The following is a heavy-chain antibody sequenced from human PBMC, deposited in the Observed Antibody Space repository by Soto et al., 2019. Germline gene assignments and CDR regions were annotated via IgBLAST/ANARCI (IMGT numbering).Heavy chain of an antibody. CDR2: INHSGST. CDR1: GGSFSGYY. J-gene: IGHJ3*02. CDR3: ARPRPYYDYIWWSYRSAAVDI. D-gene: IGHD3-16*02. Sequence: QVQLQQWGAGLLKPSETLSLTCAVYGGSFSGYYWSWIRQPPGKGLEWIGEINHSGSTNYNPSLKSRVTISVDTSKNQFSLKLSSVTAAYTAVYYFARPRPYYDYIWWSYRSAAVDIWGQGTMDTVSS. V-gene: IGHV4-34*01.